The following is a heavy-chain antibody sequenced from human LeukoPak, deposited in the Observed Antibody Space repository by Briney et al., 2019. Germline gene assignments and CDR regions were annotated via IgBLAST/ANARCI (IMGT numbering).Heavy chain of an antibody. Sequence: ILYDGSNKYYADSVKGRFTISRDNSKNTLYLQMNSLRAEDTDVYYCARDRNSGSYSLIFYYWGQGTLVTVSS. J-gene: IGHJ4*02. CDR3: ARDRNSGSYSLIFYY. D-gene: IGHD1-26*01. V-gene: IGHV3-33*01. CDR2: ILYDGSNK.